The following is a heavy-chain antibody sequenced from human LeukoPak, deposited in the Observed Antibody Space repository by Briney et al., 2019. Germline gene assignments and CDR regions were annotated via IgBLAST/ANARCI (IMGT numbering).Heavy chain of an antibody. D-gene: IGHD2-2*01. J-gene: IGHJ4*02. CDR2: IYYSGST. Sequence: SETLSLTCTVSGGSISSHYWSWIRQPPGKGLEWIGYIYYSGSTNYNPSLKSRVTISVDTSKNQFSLKLSSVTAADTAVYYCAGEKSEDYQNGFDYWGQGTLVTVSS. V-gene: IGHV4-59*11. CDR1: GGSISSHY. CDR3: AGEKSEDYQNGFDY.